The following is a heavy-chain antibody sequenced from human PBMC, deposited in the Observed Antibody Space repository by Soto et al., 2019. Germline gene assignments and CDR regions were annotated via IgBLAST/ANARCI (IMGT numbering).Heavy chain of an antibody. V-gene: IGHV3-33*01. D-gene: IGHD4-17*01. J-gene: IGHJ6*02. Sequence: QVQLVESGGSVVQPGRSLRLSCAASGFTCSTYGMHWVRQTPGKGLQWVAVIWYDGSYKFYADSVKGRFTISRDNSKNTVYLQMDSLRAEDTAFYYCARGDGNSVTKSYYGMDVWGRGTTVTVSS. CDR1: GFTCSTYG. CDR3: ARGDGNSVTKSYYGMDV. CDR2: IWYDGSYK.